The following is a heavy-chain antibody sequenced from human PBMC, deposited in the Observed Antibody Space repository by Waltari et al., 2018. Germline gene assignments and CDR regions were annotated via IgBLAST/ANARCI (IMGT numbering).Heavy chain of an antibody. CDR3: AIQISGVVF. CDR1: GFTFSAYR. V-gene: IGHV3-74*01. D-gene: IGHD3-3*01. J-gene: IGHJ4*02. CDR2: INADGSAT. Sequence: EVQLVESGGGLVQPGGSLRLSCAASGFTFSAYRMHWVRQAPGKGLVWVSLINADGSATLCADSVKGRFTMFRDNAKDTLYLQMNSLRGEDTAVYYCAIQISGVVFWGQGTLVTVSS.